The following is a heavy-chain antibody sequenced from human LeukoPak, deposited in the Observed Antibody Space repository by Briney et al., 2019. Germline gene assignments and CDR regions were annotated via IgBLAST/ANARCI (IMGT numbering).Heavy chain of an antibody. CDR1: GFTFSSYG. CDR2: ISYDGSNK. V-gene: IGHV3-30*18. J-gene: IGHJ4*02. D-gene: IGHD4-17*01. CDR3: AKDQFSDSYAVTPTGVAY. Sequence: GGSLRLSCAASGFTFSSYGMHWVRQAPGKGLEWVAVISYDGSNKYYADSVKGRFTISRDNSKNTLYLQMNSLRAEDTAVHYCAKDQFSDSYAVTPTGVAYWGQGTLVTVSS.